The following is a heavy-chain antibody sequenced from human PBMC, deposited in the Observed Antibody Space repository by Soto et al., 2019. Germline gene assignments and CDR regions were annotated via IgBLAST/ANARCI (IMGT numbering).Heavy chain of an antibody. CDR1: GDSGSSNSAA. D-gene: IGHD1-7*01. Sequence: QVQLQESGPGLVKPSQTLSLTCAISGDSGSSNSAAWNWIRLSPSRCLEWLARTYYRSRWYNDYAISVRSRITVNPDTSENQFSLQLTSVTHEDTAVYYCAGTTSHQWYYMDVWGKGTRVTVSS. J-gene: IGHJ6*03. CDR2: TYYRSRWYN. CDR3: AGTTSHQWYYMDV. V-gene: IGHV6-1*01.